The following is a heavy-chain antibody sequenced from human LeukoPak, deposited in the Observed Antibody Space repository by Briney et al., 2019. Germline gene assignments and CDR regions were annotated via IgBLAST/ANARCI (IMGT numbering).Heavy chain of an antibody. V-gene: IGHV3-20*04. J-gene: IGHJ3*01. CDR1: GFTFDDYG. D-gene: IGHD4-17*01. CDR3: ARDSYGVFDL. CDR2: INWNGGST. Sequence: GGSLRLSCAASGFTFDDYGMSWVRQAPGKGLEWVSGINWNGGSTGYADSVKGRFTISRDNAKNSLYLQMNGLRAEDSAVYFCARDSYGVFDLWGQGTMVTVSS.